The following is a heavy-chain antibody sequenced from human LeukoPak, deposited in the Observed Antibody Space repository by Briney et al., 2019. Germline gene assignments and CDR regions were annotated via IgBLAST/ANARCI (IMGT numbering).Heavy chain of an antibody. D-gene: IGHD3-9*01. CDR3: ARGHYDVLAASYKWTPDY. J-gene: IGHJ4*02. CDR1: GFTFKTFN. Sequence: GGSVRLSCAASGFTFKTFNMNWFRQAPGKGLEWVSSITSGGDYTYYADSVKGRFTTSRDNAKNSLSLQLSSLRVEDTAVYYCARGHYDVLAASYKWTPDYWGQGTLVTVSS. CDR2: ITSGGDYT. V-gene: IGHV3-21*01.